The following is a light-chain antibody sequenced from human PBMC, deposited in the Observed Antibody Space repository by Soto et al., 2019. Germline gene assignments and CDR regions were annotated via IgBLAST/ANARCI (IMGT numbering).Light chain of an antibody. CDR1: SSNIGSNT. J-gene: IGLJ1*01. CDR2: SNN. V-gene: IGLV1-44*01. Sequence: QSALTQPPSASGTPGQRVTISCSGSSSNIGSNTVNWYQQLPGTAPKLLIYSNNQRPSGVPDRFSGSKSGTSASLAISGLQSEDEAEYYCAAWDDSLNGPHHVFGTGTKVTVL. CDR3: AAWDDSLNGPHHV.